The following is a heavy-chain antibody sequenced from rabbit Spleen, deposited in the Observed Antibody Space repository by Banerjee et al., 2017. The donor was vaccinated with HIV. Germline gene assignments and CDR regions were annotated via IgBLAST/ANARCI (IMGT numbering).Heavy chain of an antibody. D-gene: IGHD1-1*01. CDR2: IAGSSSGFT. CDR1: GFSFSSNW. CDR3: ARMPYGGGNGYYLSV. V-gene: IGHV1S40*01. Sequence: QSLEESGGGLVKPGASLTLTCTASGFSFSSNWICWVRQAPGKGLEWISCIAGSSSGFTYSATWAKGRFTFSKTSSTTVTLQMTSLTAAHTATYFCARMPYGGGNGYYLSVWGPGTLVTVS. J-gene: IGHJ4*01.